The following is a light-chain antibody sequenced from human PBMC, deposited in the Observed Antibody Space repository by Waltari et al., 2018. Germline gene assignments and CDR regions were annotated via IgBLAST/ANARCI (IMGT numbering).Light chain of an antibody. Sequence: SYELTQPPSVSVSPGQTASITCSGDKLGDKYACWYQQKPGQSPVLVIYQDSKRPSGTAEGFSGSNSGNTATLTISGTRAMDEADYYCQAWDSSTGDVVFGGGTKLTVL. V-gene: IGLV3-1*01. J-gene: IGLJ2*01. CDR2: QDS. CDR3: QAWDSSTGDVV. CDR1: KLGDKY.